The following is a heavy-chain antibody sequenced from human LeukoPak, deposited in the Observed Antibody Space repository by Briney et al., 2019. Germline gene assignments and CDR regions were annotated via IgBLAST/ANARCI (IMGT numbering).Heavy chain of an antibody. CDR2: IYHSGST. J-gene: IGHJ5*02. D-gene: IGHD3-9*01. CDR1: GYSISSGYY. Sequence: SETLSLTCTVSGYSISSGYYWGWIRQPPGKGLEWIGSIYHSGSTYYNPSLKSRVTISVDTSKNQFSLKPSSVTAADTAVYYCARGITIFHNWFDPWGQGTLVTVSS. V-gene: IGHV4-38-2*02. CDR3: ARGITIFHNWFDP.